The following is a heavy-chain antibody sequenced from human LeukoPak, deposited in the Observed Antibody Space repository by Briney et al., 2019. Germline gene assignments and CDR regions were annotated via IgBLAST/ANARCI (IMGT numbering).Heavy chain of an antibody. D-gene: IGHD6-13*01. CDR2: INWNGGST. CDR3: AREPEAAAGTYFDY. CDR1: GFTFDDYG. J-gene: IGHJ4*02. Sequence: GGSLRLSCAASGFTFDDYGMSWVRQAPGKGLEWVSGINWNGGSTGYADSVKGRFTISRDNAKNSLYLQMNSLRAEDTALYYCAREPEAAAGTYFDYWGQGTLVTVSS. V-gene: IGHV3-20*04.